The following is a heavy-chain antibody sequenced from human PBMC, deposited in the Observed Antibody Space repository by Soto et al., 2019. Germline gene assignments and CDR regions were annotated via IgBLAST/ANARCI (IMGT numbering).Heavy chain of an antibody. CDR2: INPNSGGT. CDR3: ASRHGYYYDSSGYKDFDI. J-gene: IGHJ3*02. D-gene: IGHD3-22*01. Sequence: ASVKVSCKASGYTFTGYYMHWVRQAPGQGLEWMGWINPNSGGTNYAQKFQGRVTMTRDTSISTAYMELSRLRSDDTAVYYCASRHGYYYDSSGYKDFDICGQGTMVTVSS. V-gene: IGHV1-2*02. CDR1: GYTFTGYY.